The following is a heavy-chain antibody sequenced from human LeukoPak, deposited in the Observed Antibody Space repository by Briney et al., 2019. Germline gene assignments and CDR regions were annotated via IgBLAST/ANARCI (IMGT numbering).Heavy chain of an antibody. J-gene: IGHJ6*03. CDR2: ISGSGGST. CDR1: GFTFSSYA. D-gene: IGHD6-13*01. V-gene: IGHV3-23*01. Sequence: GGSLRLSCAASGFTFSSYAMSWVRQAPGKGLEWVSAISGSGGSTYYADSVKGRFTISRDNSKNTLYLQMNSLRAEDTAVYYCAKDRYHSNYYYYYMDVWGKGTTVTVSS. CDR3: AKDRYHSNYYYYYMDV.